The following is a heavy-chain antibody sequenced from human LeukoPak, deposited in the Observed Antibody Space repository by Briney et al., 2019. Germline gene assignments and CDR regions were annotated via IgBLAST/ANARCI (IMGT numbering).Heavy chain of an antibody. CDR1: GFTFSSYS. J-gene: IGHJ6*02. CDR2: IRSKAYGGTT. D-gene: IGHD5-12*01. CDR3: ATYDPSNYYGMDV. Sequence: GGSLRLSCAASGFTFSSYSMTWVRQAPGKGLEWVGFIRSKAYGGTTEFAASVKGRFTISRDESKSIAYLQMSSLKTEDTAVYYCATYDPSNYYGMDVWGQGTTVTVS. V-gene: IGHV3-49*04.